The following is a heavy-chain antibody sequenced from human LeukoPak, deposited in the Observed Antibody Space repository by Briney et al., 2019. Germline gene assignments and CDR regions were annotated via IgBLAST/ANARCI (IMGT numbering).Heavy chain of an antibody. CDR2: ISGSGDT. CDR1: GFPYSIYA. Sequence: QPGGSLRLSCAVSGFPYSIYAMSWVRQAPGKGLEGVSTISGSGDTYYVDSVKGRFTISRDNSKNTLYLQMNSLRAEDTAVYYCAKEGGYNYGYLDYWGQGTLVTVSS. D-gene: IGHD5-18*01. J-gene: IGHJ4*02. CDR3: AKEGGYNYGYLDY. V-gene: IGHV3-23*01.